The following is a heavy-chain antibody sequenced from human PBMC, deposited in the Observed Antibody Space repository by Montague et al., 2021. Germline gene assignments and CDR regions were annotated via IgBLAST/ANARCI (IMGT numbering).Heavy chain of an antibody. J-gene: IGHJ5*02. D-gene: IGHD2-15*01. CDR1: GGSTSSTSYY. CDR2: IYYNGST. V-gene: IGHV4-39*01. Sequence: SETLSLTCTVSGGSTSSTSYYWGWIRQPPGKELEFIGVIYYNGSTYHNPSLKSRVTVSIDTSKNQFSLKLISVTAADTAVYFCASSLYCKGGSCYSGFDPWGQGTLVTVSS. CDR3: ASSLYCKGGSCYSGFDP.